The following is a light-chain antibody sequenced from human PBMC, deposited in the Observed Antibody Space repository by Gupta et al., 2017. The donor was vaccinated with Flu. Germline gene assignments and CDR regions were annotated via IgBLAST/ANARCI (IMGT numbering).Light chain of an antibody. V-gene: IGKV1-39*01. CDR3: QQSASRT. Sequence: DIQLTQSPSSLSASVGDKVTITCRASQNIRRYLNWYQQKPGKAPNVLIYAASTLQIGVPSRFSGSGSGTDFTLTISSLQPEDFATYYCQQSASRTFGQGTKVDVK. CDR2: AAS. J-gene: IGKJ1*01. CDR1: QNIRRY.